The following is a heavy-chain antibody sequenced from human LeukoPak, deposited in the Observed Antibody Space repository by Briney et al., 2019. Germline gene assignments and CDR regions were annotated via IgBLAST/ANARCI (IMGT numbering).Heavy chain of an antibody. CDR1: GFTFSRIA. V-gene: IGHV3-23*01. Sequence: PGGSLTLSCAASGFTFSRIAMSWLRQAPGKGLEWVSGISGCGGRDSTYYADSVKGRFTISRDKSKNTVYLEMNSLRAEDTAVYYCAKGYSEYTSSWFDYWGQGTLVTVSS. CDR3: AKGYSEYTSSWFDY. CDR2: ISGCGGRDST. D-gene: IGHD6-13*01. J-gene: IGHJ4*02.